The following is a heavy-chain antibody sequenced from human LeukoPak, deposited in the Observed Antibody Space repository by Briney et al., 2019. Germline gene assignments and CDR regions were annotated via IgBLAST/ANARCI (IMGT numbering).Heavy chain of an antibody. CDR1: GGIFSSHA. CDR2: IIPIFGTT. J-gene: IGHJ4*02. Sequence: SVKVSCKASGGIFSSHAISWVRRAPGQGLEWMGGIIPIFGTTNYAQKFQGRVTITADESTSTTYMELSSLRSEDTAVYCCASRTGSANFDYWGQGTLVTVSS. CDR3: ASRTGSANFDY. V-gene: IGHV1-69*01. D-gene: IGHD1-14*01.